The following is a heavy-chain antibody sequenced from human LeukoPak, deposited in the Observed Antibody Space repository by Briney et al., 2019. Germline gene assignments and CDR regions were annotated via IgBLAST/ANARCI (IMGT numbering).Heavy chain of an antibody. CDR1: GASISSGNSY. V-gene: IGHV4-61*02. CDR3: VRGHNSGWSDXDX. CDR2: IYTSGRT. D-gene: IGHD6-19*01. J-gene: IGHJ4*02. Sequence: PSQTLSLTCTVSGASISSGNSYWSWIRQPAGKGLEWIGRIYTSGRTNLNPALKSRVTLSLDTSKNQFSLNLTSVAAADTAVYYCVRGHNSGWSDXDXXGLGXXVTV.